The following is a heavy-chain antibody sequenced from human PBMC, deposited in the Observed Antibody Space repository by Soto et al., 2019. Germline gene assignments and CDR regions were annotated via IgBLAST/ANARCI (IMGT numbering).Heavy chain of an antibody. V-gene: IGHV3-21*01. CDR2: ISSSSSYI. D-gene: IGHD6-13*01. Sequence: GGSLRLSCAASGFTFSSYSMNWVRQAPGKGLEWVSSISSSSSYIYYADSVKGRLTISRDNAKNSLYLQMNSLRAEDTAVYYCARDGGAAAGIYYGMDVWGKGPTVTVSS. J-gene: IGHJ6*04. CDR1: GFTFSSYS. CDR3: ARDGGAAAGIYYGMDV.